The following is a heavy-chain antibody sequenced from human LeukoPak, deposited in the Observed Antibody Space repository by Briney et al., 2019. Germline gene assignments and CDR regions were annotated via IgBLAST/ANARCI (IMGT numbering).Heavy chain of an antibody. CDR1: GGSLTDYY. CDR2: INHGGST. CDR3: AREDWYFDL. Sequence: SETLSLTCAVYGGSLTDYYWAWIHQPPGKGLEWIGEINHGGSTNYSPSLKSRVTISLDTSKNQFFLKLTSVTAADTAVYYCAREDWYFDLWGRGTLVTVSS. J-gene: IGHJ2*01. V-gene: IGHV4-34*01.